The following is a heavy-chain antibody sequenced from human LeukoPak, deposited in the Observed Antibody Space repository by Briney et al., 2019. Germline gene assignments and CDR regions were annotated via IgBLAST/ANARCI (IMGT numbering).Heavy chain of an antibody. Sequence: PSETLSLTCTVSGGSISSYYWSWIRQSPGKGLEGIGYIYYDGSTNYNPSLRGRVTISVDTPKNQFSLKLSSVTAAETAVYYCAREGRYRYGYNEYHLYMDIWGKGTTVTVSS. V-gene: IGHV4-59*12. CDR1: GGSISSYY. CDR3: AREGRYRYGYNEYHLYMDI. CDR2: IYYDGST. D-gene: IGHD5-18*01. J-gene: IGHJ6*03.